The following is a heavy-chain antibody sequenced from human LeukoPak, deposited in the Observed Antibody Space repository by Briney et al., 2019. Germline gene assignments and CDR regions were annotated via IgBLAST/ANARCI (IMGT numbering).Heavy chain of an antibody. V-gene: IGHV3-53*01. CDR3: AKDPRTYSSGWEFDY. J-gene: IGHJ4*02. CDR2: SYSGGSS. CDR1: GFTVSTNY. D-gene: IGHD6-19*01. Sequence: GGSLRLSFAASGFTVSTNYMSWVRQAPGKGLEWVSVSYSGGSSYYADSVKGRFTISRDNSKNTLYLQMNSLRAEDTAVYYCAKDPRTYSSGWEFDYWGQGTLVTVSS.